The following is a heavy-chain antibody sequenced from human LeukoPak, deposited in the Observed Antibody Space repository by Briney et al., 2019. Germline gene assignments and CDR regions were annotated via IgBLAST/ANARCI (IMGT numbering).Heavy chain of an antibody. CDR2: IYTSGST. J-gene: IGHJ4*02. D-gene: IGHD2-15*01. CDR1: GGSISSGSYY. V-gene: IGHV4-61*02. CDR3: ARGYCSGGSCHPLDY. Sequence: PSQTLSLTCTVSGGSISSGSYYWSWIRQPAGKGLEWIGRIYTSGSTNYNPSLKSRVTISVGTSKNQFSLKLSSVTAADTAVYYCARGYCSGGSCHPLDYWGQGTLVTVSS.